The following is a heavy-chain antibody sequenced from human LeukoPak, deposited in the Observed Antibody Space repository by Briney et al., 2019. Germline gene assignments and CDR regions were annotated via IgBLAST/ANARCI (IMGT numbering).Heavy chain of an antibody. D-gene: IGHD2-2*01. CDR1: GFTFSSYW. Sequence: PGGSLRLSCAASGFTFSSYWMNWVRQAPGKGLVWVSRIASDGSSTTYADSVKGRFSISRDNAKNTLYLQMNSLRAEDTAVYYCARGLRDCSSTSCYLLDAFDIWGQGTMVTVSS. CDR2: IASDGSST. V-gene: IGHV3-74*01. J-gene: IGHJ3*02. CDR3: ARGLRDCSSTSCYLLDAFDI.